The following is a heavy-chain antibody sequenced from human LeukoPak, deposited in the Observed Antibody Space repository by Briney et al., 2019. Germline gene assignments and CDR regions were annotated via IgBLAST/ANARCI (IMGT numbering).Heavy chain of an antibody. CDR2: INEGGSEK. J-gene: IGHJ4*02. CDR3: VAGQYAYAY. Sequence: GGSLRLSCAASGFTFRTYRMIWLAPAPGKGLEWVGNINEGGSEKYYVDSAKGRFTISRVNATNLLYLQMHSLRAQDTAVSHCVAGQYAYAYWGQGTLVTVSS. CDR1: GFTFRTYR. D-gene: IGHD3-16*01. V-gene: IGHV3-7*01.